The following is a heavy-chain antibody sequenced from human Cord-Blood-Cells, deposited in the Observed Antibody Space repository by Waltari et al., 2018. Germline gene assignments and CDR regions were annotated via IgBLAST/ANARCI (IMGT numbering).Heavy chain of an antibody. J-gene: IGHJ6*02. CDR1: GGSFSGYY. V-gene: IGHV4-34*01. CDR3: ARVRVVGSGYYYYYYGMDV. Sequence: QVQLQQWGAGLLKPSETLSLTCAVYGGSFSGYYWSWIRPPPGKGLEWIGEIKPSGSTNYNPSLKSRVTISVDTSKNQFSLKLSSVTAADTAVYYCARVRVVGSGYYYYYYGMDVWGQGTTVTVSS. CDR2: IKPSGST. D-gene: IGHD3-22*01.